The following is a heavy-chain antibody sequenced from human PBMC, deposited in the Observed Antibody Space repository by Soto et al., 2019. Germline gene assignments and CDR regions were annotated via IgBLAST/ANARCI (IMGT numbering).Heavy chain of an antibody. D-gene: IGHD6-19*01. Sequence: EVQLVESGGGLVQPGGSLRLSCAASGFTFSRYWMHWVRQAPGKGLVWVSRISSDGSNIIYADSVKGRFTISRDDAKNTLYLQMNNLRDEDTAVYYCGRDQTMAGPTTLDYWGQGALVTVSP. J-gene: IGHJ4*02. CDR3: GRDQTMAGPTTLDY. CDR2: ISSDGSNI. V-gene: IGHV3-74*01. CDR1: GFTFSRYW.